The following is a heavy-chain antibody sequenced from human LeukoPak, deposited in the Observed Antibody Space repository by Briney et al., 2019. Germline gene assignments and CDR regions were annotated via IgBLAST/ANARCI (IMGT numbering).Heavy chain of an antibody. CDR2: ISGSGRST. Sequence: WGSLRLSCAASGFTCSSFAMSWVPQAPGHGLEWLSAISGSGRSTDYADSVKGRFTISTDNTKNTLYLQMNRLRAEDTAVYYCAKGLKLLWFGELSGYWGQGTLVTVSS. J-gene: IGHJ4*02. CDR1: GFTCSSFA. V-gene: IGHV3-23*01. CDR3: AKGLKLLWFGELSGY. D-gene: IGHD3-10*01.